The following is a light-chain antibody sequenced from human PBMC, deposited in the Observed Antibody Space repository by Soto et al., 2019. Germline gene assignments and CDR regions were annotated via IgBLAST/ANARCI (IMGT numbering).Light chain of an antibody. CDR3: QSYDSSLSVLDV. J-gene: IGLJ1*01. V-gene: IGLV1-40*01. CDR1: SSNIGAGYD. Sequence: QSVLTQPSSVSGAPGQRVTISCTGSSSNIGAGYDVHWYQQLPGTAPKLLIYGNSNRPSGVPDRFSGSKSGTSASLAITGLQAEDEADYYCQSYDSSLSVLDVFGTGTKVTVL. CDR2: GNS.